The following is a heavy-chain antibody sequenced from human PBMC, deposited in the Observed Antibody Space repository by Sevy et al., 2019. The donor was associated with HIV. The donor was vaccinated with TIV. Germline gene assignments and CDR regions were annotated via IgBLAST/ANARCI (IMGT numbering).Heavy chain of an antibody. V-gene: IGHV4-39*01. Sequence: SETLSLTCDVSGGSISNISYYWGWIRQPPGKGLEGIGSLYYEGSTYYNQSHKSRVMISGDTSKKLFSLRLTSVTAADSAVYYCASLSPFYNYMDAWGKGTTVTVSS. J-gene: IGHJ6*03. CDR1: GGSISNISYY. CDR3: ASLSPFYNYMDA. CDR2: LYYEGST.